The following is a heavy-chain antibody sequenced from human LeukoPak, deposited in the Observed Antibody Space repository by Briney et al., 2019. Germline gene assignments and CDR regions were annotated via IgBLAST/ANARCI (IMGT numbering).Heavy chain of an antibody. Sequence: PGGSLRLSFAASGFTFSSYGMHWVRQAPGKGLEWVAVISYDGSNKYYADSVKGRFTISRDNSKNTLYLQMNSLRAEDTAVYYCAKGLAPYGSGSYLLWGQGTLVTVSS. V-gene: IGHV3-30*18. CDR2: ISYDGSNK. CDR3: AKGLAPYGSGSYLL. D-gene: IGHD3-10*01. J-gene: IGHJ4*02. CDR1: GFTFSSYG.